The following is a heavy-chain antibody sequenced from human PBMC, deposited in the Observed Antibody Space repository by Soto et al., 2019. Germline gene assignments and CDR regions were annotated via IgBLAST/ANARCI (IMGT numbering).Heavy chain of an antibody. CDR3: ARDLGVVRGVDPSYYYYGMDV. CDR2: ISSSSSYI. V-gene: IGHV3-21*01. J-gene: IGHJ6*02. CDR1: GFTFSSYS. Sequence: GGSLRLSCAASGFTFSSYSMNWVRQAPGKGLEWVSSISSSSSYIYYADSVKGRFTISRDNAKNLLYLQMNSLRAEDTAVYYCARDLGVVRGVDPSYYYYGMDVWGQGTTVTVSS. D-gene: IGHD3-10*01.